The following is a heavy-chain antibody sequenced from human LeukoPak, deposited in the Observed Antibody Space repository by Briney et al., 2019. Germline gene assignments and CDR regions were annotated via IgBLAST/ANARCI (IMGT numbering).Heavy chain of an antibody. Sequence: SETLSLTCADSGGSISSSNWWSWVRQPPGKGLEWIGEIYHSGSTNYNPSLKSRVTISVDKSKNQFSLKLSSVTAADTAVYYCARGDSGSFSQFDCWGQGTLVTVSS. D-gene: IGHD1-26*01. J-gene: IGHJ4*02. CDR2: IYHSGST. V-gene: IGHV4-4*02. CDR3: ARGDSGSFSQFDC. CDR1: GGSISSSNW.